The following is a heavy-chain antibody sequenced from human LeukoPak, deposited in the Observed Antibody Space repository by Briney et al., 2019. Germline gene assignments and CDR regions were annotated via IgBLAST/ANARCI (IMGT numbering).Heavy chain of an antibody. V-gene: IGHV1-69*13. J-gene: IGHJ4*02. Sequence: SVKVSCKASGGTFSSYAISWVQQAPGQGLEGMGGIIPIFGTANYAQKFQGRVTITPDESTSTAYMELSSLRSEETAVYYCARDRGTYYYDSSGYYSWGQGTLVTVSS. CDR1: GGTFSSYA. D-gene: IGHD3-22*01. CDR2: IIPIFGTA. CDR3: ARDRGTYYYDSSGYYS.